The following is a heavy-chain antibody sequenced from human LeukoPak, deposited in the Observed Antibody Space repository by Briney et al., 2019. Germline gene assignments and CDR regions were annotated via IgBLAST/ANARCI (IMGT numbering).Heavy chain of an antibody. J-gene: IGHJ4*02. CDR1: GGSISSYY. Sequence: SGTLSLTCTVSGGSISSYYWSWIRQPPGKGLEWIGYIYYSGSTNYNPSLKSRVTISVDTSKNQFSLKLSSVTAADTAVYYCARHRDTAMVNFDYWGQGTLVTVSS. CDR2: IYYSGST. D-gene: IGHD5-18*01. V-gene: IGHV4-59*08. CDR3: ARHRDTAMVNFDY.